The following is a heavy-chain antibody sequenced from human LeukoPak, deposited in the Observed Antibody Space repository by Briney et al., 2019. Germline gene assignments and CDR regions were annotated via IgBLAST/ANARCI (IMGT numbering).Heavy chain of an antibody. V-gene: IGHV3-9*01. CDR3: VKDAGIAARPWYFDS. CDR2: INYQSATF. J-gene: IGHJ4*02. D-gene: IGHD6-6*01. CDR1: GFTFDDYG. Sequence: PGGSLRLSCAASGFTFDDYGPHWVRQVPGKGLEWVSGINYQSATFDADSVKGRFTISRDNAKSLLFLVMDSLRPEDSALYYCVKDAGIAARPWYFDSWGQGTQVIVSS.